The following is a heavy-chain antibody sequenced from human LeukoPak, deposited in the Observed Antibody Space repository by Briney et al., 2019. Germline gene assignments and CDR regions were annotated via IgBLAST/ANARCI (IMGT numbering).Heavy chain of an antibody. D-gene: IGHD3-9*01. CDR2: IIPIFGTA. Sequence: ASVKVSCKASGGTFSSYAISWVRQAPGQGLEWMGGIIPIFGTANYAQKFQGRVTITADESTSTAYMELSSLRSEDTAVYYCARSRVPNRYFDWNSAFDIWGQGTMVTVSS. V-gene: IGHV1-69*13. J-gene: IGHJ3*02. CDR3: ARSRVPNRYFDWNSAFDI. CDR1: GGTFSSYA.